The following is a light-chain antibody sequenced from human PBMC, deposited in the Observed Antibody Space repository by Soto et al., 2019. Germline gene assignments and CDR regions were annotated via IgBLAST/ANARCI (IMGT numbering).Light chain of an antibody. CDR2: DAS. CDR3: QQHVSLHT. Sequence: EIVLTQSPATLSLSPGDGATPSCRASQSVGNYLSWYQQKPGQAPRLLIYDASNRATGIPARFSGSGSGTDFTLTISSLEAEDFAVYYCQQHVSLHTFGQGTKVEIK. V-gene: IGKV3-11*01. J-gene: IGKJ1*01. CDR1: QSVGNY.